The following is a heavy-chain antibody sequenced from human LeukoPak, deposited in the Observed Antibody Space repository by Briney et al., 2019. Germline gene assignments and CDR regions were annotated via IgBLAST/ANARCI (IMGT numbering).Heavy chain of an antibody. Sequence: SQTLSLTCTVSGGSISSGSYYWRWIRQPAGKGLEWIGRIYTSGSNNYNPSLKSRVTISVHTSKNQFSLKLSPVTAADTGVYYWARVGGYNYNYFDYWGQGTLVTVSS. V-gene: IGHV4-61*02. J-gene: IGHJ4*02. CDR1: GGSISSGSYY. D-gene: IGHD5-24*01. CDR2: IYTSGSN. CDR3: ARVGGYNYNYFDY.